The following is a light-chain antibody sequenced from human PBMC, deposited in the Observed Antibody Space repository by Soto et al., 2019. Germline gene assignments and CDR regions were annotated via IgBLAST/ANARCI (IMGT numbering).Light chain of an antibody. CDR3: QQYYNYPPT. Sequence: QMTQSPSTLSGSVGDRVTITCRASQCISNYLAWYQQKPGTAPKLLIYAASTLQSGVPSRFSGSGSGTDFTLTIRYLQSEDFATYFCQQYYNYPPTFGQGTRLEIK. V-gene: IGKV1-8*01. CDR2: AAS. CDR1: QCISNY. J-gene: IGKJ5*01.